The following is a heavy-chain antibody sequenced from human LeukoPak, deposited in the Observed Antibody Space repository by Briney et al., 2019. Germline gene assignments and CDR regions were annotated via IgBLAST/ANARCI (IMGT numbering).Heavy chain of an antibody. J-gene: IGHJ3*02. CDR1: GFTFRSYS. D-gene: IGHD6-13*01. CDR2: ISSSSSYV. V-gene: IGHV3-21*01. Sequence: GVSVRLLCAASGFTFRSYSMHCARRAPGRGLVGVSYISSSSSYVYYANSVKGRFTISRDNAKNSLYLQMNRLRAEDTAVYYCARDPTSSNWYLQGAFDIWRQGTSVSVSS. CDR3: ARDPTSSNWYLQGAFDI.